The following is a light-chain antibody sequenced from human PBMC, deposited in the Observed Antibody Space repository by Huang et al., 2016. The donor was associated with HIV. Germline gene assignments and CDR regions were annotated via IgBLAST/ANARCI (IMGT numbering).Light chain of an antibody. CDR3: QQFNNWPPRFT. V-gene: IGKV3-15*01. J-gene: IGKJ3*01. CDR1: QNIGDN. Sequence: IVMTQSPATLSVSPGERATLSCRASQNIGDNLTWYQHKPGQAPRLLIYGASTRATSIPPRFSGSGAGTEFTLTISGLESEDFAVYYCQQFNNWPPRFTFGPGTTADVK. CDR2: GAS.